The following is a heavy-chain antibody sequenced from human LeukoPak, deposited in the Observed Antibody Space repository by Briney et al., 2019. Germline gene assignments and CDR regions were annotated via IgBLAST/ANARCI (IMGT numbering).Heavy chain of an antibody. V-gene: IGHV4-39*01. CDR1: GGSISSSSYY. CDR3: ARVRGSGSYYKLRDAFDT. D-gene: IGHD3-10*01. CDR2: IYYSGST. J-gene: IGHJ3*02. Sequence: KTSETLSLTCTVSGGSISSSSYYWGWIRQPPGKGLEWIGSIYYSGSTYYNPSLKSRVTISVDTSKNQFSLKLSSVTAADTAVYYCARVRGSGSYYKLRDAFDTWGQGTMVTVSS.